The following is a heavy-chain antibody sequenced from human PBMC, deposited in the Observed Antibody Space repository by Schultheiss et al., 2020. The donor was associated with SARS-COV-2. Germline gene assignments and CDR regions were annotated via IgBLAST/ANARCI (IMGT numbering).Heavy chain of an antibody. CDR1: GDSVRSTVW. J-gene: IGHJ3*02. V-gene: IGHV4-59*02. CDR3: ARGPLHYDSLTGYYPLVFDI. D-gene: IGHD3-9*01. Sequence: SETLSLTCTVSGDSVRSTVWWSWVRQPPGRGLEWIGYIAYSGSTTYSPSLKSRVTISLDTSKNQFALKLSSVTAADTAVYYCARGPLHYDSLTGYYPLVFDIWGQGTMVTVSS. CDR2: IAYSGST.